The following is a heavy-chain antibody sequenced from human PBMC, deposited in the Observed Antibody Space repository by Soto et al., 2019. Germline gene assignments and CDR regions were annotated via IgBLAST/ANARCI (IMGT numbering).Heavy chain of an antibody. CDR1: GFSLSNARMG. V-gene: IGHV2-26*01. Sequence: SGPTLVKPTETLTLTCTVSGFSLSNARMGVSWIRQPPGKALEWLAHIFSNDEKSYSTSLKSRLTISKDTSKSQVVLTMTNMDPVDTATYYCARYAAARPGRDYYYMDVWGKGTTVTVSS. CDR2: IFSNDEK. D-gene: IGHD6-6*01. CDR3: ARYAAARPGRDYYYMDV. J-gene: IGHJ6*03.